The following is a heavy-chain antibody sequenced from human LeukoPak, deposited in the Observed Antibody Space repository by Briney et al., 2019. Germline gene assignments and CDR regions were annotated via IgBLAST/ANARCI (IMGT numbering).Heavy chain of an antibody. V-gene: IGHV4-39*01. J-gene: IGHJ4*02. CDR3: ARRAYQTAADY. D-gene: IGHD6-13*01. Sequence: PSETLSLTCTVSGGSISRTNYYWVWIRQPPGKGLEWIGSIYYSGSTYYNLSLKSRVTISVDTSKNQFSLKLSSVTAADTAVYYCARRAYQTAADYWGQGTLVTVSS. CDR2: IYYSGST. CDR1: GGSISRTNYY.